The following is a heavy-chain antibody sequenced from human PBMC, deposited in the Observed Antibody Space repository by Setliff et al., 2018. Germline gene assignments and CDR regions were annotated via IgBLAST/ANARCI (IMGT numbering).Heavy chain of an antibody. D-gene: IGHD3-3*01. CDR3: RFWGGYYKNDY. CDR2: INPSGTT. J-gene: IGHJ4*02. Sequence: PSETLSLTCTFYGGPFSDYYWGWVRQTPGKGLEWIAEINPSGTTNYIPSLKSRLTISVDTSKRQFSLKLISVTAADTAVYYCRFWGGYYKNDYWAQGTVVTVSS. CDR1: GGPFSDYY. V-gene: IGHV4-34*01.